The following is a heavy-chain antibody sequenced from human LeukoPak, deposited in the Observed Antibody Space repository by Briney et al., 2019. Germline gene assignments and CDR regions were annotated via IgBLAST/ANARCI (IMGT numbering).Heavy chain of an antibody. J-gene: IGHJ3*02. Sequence: GGSLRLSCAASGFTFSDYYMSWIRQAPGKGLEWVSYISSSGSTIYYADSVKGRFTISRDNAKNSLYLQMNSLRAEDTAVYYCARDRLQYSSSAFDIWGQGTMVTVSS. D-gene: IGHD6-6*01. CDR2: ISSSGSTI. CDR1: GFTFSDYY. CDR3: ARDRLQYSSSAFDI. V-gene: IGHV3-11*04.